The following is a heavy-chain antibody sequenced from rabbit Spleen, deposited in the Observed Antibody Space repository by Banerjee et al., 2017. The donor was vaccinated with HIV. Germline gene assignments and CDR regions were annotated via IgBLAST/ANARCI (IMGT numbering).Heavy chain of an antibody. J-gene: IGHJ4*01. Sequence: QLEESAGGLVQPGGSLKLSCKASGFTLSSYYMNWVRQAPGKGLEWIGYIDPVFGSTVYASWVNGRFTISSHNAQKTLYLQLNSLTVADTATYFCARDAGGGIAVGALQFNLWGQGTLVTVS. CDR3: ARDAGGGIAVGALQFNL. CDR1: GFTLSSYY. V-gene: IGHV1S7*01. CDR2: IDPVFGST. D-gene: IGHD5-1*01.